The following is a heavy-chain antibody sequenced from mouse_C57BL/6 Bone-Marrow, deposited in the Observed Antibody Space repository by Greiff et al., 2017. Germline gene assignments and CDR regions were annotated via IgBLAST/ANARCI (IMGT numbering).Heavy chain of an antibody. CDR3: ARDLTDY. Sequence: EVQLVESGGGLVKPGGSLTLSCAASGFTFSSYAMSWVRQTPETRLEWVATISDGGSYTYYPDNVKGRFTISRDNAKNNLYLQMSHLKSEDTAMYYCARDLTDYWGQGTSVTVSA. J-gene: IGHJ4*01. V-gene: IGHV5-4*01. CDR2: ISDGGSYT. CDR1: GFTFSSYA.